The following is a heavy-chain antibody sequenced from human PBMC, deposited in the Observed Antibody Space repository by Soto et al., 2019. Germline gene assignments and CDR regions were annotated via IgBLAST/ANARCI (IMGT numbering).Heavy chain of an antibody. Sequence: GGSLRLSCAASGFAFSSSGMNWLRQAPGKGLEWVSYITSSGATIYYADSVKGRFTISRDSAKNSLYLQMNSLRDEDTAIYYSARDLNTEFDYWGQGTLVTVSS. CDR1: GFAFSSSG. J-gene: IGHJ4*02. CDR2: ITSSGATI. V-gene: IGHV3-48*02. D-gene: IGHD4-17*01. CDR3: ARDLNTEFDY.